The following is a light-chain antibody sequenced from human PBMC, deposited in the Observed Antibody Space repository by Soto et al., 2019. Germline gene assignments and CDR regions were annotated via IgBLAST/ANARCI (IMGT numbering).Light chain of an antibody. CDR1: QYIGRY. CDR3: QQTYRTPLT. CDR2: AAS. Sequence: DIQMTQSPSSLSASVGDRVTITCRAGQYIGRYLNWYQQKPGKAPKLLIYAASSLHSGVPSRFSGSGSGTDFTLTISSLQPEDFATYSCQQTYRTPLTFGGGTMVEIK. V-gene: IGKV1-39*01. J-gene: IGKJ4*01.